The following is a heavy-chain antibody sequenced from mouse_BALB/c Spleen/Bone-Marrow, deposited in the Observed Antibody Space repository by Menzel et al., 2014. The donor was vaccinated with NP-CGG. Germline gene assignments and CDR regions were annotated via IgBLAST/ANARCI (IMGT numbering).Heavy chain of an antibody. CDR3: AREDITTAYFDY. CDR2: IHPSDSES. J-gene: IGHJ2*01. Sequence: QVQLQQSGAELVRPGTSVQLSCKASGYSFTNYWTNWVKQRPGQGLEWIGMIHPSDSESRLNQKFKDKATLTVDKSSTTAYMQLSSPTSEDAAVYYCAREDITTAYFDYWGQGTTLTVSS. D-gene: IGHD1-2*01. CDR1: GYSFTNYW. V-gene: IGHV1-61*01.